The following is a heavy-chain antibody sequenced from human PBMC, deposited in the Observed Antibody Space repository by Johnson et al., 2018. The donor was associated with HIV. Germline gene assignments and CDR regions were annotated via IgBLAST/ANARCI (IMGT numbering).Heavy chain of an antibody. CDR1: GFTFSSYA. V-gene: IGHV3-30*04. Sequence: QVQLVESGGGVVQPGRSLRLSCAASGFTFSSYAMHWVRQAPGKGLEWVAVISYDGSNKYYADSVKGRFTISRDNSKNTLYLQMNSLRAEDTAVYYCATDLNWNLGAFDVWGQGTMVTVSS. J-gene: IGHJ3*01. CDR2: ISYDGSNK. CDR3: ATDLNWNLGAFDV. D-gene: IGHD1-1*01.